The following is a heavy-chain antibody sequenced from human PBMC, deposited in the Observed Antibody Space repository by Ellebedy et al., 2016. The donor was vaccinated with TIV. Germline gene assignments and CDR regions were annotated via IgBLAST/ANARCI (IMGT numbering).Heavy chain of an antibody. D-gene: IGHD3-10*01. Sequence: ASVKVSCKASGYSFIGSYIHWVRQAPGQGLEWLGWIHPNTGGTSYVRQFQGRVTMTGDTSISTAYMELSRLTSDDTAVYYCARGWSSGSYYPSWGQGTLVTVSS. CDR1: GYSFIGSY. CDR2: IHPNTGGT. CDR3: ARGWSSGSYYPS. V-gene: IGHV1-2*02. J-gene: IGHJ5*02.